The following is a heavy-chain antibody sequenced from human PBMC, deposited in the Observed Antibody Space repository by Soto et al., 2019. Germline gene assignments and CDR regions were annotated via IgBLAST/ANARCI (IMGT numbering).Heavy chain of an antibody. Sequence: GGSLRLSCAASGFTFSSYGMHWVRQAPGKGLEWVALIWYDGSNKYYADSVKGRFTISRDSSKNTLYLQMNSLRAEDTAVYYCARGDGSSYYYYYAMDVWGQGTTVTVS. D-gene: IGHD6-6*01. CDR1: GFTFSSYG. CDR3: ARGDGSSYYYYYAMDV. V-gene: IGHV3-33*01. J-gene: IGHJ6*02. CDR2: IWYDGSNK.